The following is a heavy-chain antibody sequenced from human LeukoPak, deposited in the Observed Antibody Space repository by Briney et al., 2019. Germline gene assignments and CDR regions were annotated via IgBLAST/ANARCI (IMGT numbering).Heavy chain of an antibody. V-gene: IGHV4-38-2*02. J-gene: IGHJ4*02. CDR3: AASGSYYVWKSHFDY. D-gene: IGHD1-26*01. CDR1: GYSISSGYY. Sequence: SETLSLTCTVSGYSISSGYYWGWIRQPPGKGLEWIGSIYHSGSTYYNPSLKSRVTISVDTSKNQFSLKLSSVTAAGTAVYYCAASGSYYVWKSHFDYWGQGTLVTVSS. CDR2: IYHSGST.